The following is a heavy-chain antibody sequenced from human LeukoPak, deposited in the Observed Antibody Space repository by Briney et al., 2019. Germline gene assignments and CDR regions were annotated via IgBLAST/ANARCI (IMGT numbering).Heavy chain of an antibody. CDR1: GFTFSSYA. CDR2: ISYDGSNK. Sequence: PGGSLRLSCAASGFTFSSYAMHWVRQAPGKGLEWVAVISYDGSNKYYADSVKGRFTISRDNSKNTLYLQMNSLRAEDTAVYYCARATEPYSSSWSNYWGQGTLVTVSS. V-gene: IGHV3-30*04. D-gene: IGHD6-13*01. J-gene: IGHJ4*02. CDR3: ARATEPYSSSWSNY.